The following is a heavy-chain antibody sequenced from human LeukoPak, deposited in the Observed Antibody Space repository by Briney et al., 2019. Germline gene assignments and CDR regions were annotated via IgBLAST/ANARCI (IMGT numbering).Heavy chain of an antibody. CDR1: GFTFSSYS. D-gene: IGHD3-9*01. CDR2: ISSSSSYI. V-gene: IGHV3-21*01. CDR3: ARDIRLRYFDC. J-gene: IGHJ4*02. Sequence: PGESLNISCAASGFTFSSYSMNWVRQAPGKGLEWVSSISSSSSYIYYADSVKGRFTISRDNAKNSLYLQMNSLRAEDTAVYYCARDIRLRYFDCWGQGTLVTVSS.